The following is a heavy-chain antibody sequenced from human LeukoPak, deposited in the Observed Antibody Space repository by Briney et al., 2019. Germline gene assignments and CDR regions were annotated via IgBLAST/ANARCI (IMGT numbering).Heavy chain of an antibody. Sequence: SETLSHTCAVYGGSFSGYYWSWIRQPPGKGLEWIGEINHSGSTNYDPSLKSRVTISVDTSKNQFSLKLSSVTAADTAVYYCARDHVAAAGSSPTPFDYWGQGTLVTVSS. V-gene: IGHV4-34*01. CDR1: GGSFSGYY. J-gene: IGHJ4*02. D-gene: IGHD6-13*01. CDR2: INHSGST. CDR3: ARDHVAAAGSSPTPFDY.